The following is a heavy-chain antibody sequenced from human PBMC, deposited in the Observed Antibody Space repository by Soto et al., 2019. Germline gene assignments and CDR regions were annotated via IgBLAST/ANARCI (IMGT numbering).Heavy chain of an antibody. D-gene: IGHD2-15*01. V-gene: IGHV1-18*04. Sequence: QVQLVQSGAEVKKPGASVKVSCKASGYTFTSYGISWVRQAPGQVLEWMGWISAYNGNTNYAQKLQGRVTMTTDTSTSTDYMELRSLRSDDTAVYYCAIIVPTSVAAISANAFDIWGQGTMVTVSS. CDR1: GYTFTSYG. CDR2: ISAYNGNT. CDR3: AIIVPTSVAAISANAFDI. J-gene: IGHJ3*02.